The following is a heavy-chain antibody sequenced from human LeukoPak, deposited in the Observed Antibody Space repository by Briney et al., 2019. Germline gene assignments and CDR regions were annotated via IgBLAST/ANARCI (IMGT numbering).Heavy chain of an antibody. Sequence: GGSLRLSCAASGFTVSDYSMAWVRQAPGKGLEWVADIKRDGSEINYVDSVKGRFTISRDNAKNSVFLQMDSLRAEDTAFYYCVRSSVAGRFDNWGQGTLVTVSS. CDR2: IKRDGSEI. V-gene: IGHV3-7*01. CDR1: GFTVSDYS. J-gene: IGHJ4*02. D-gene: IGHD6-19*01. CDR3: VRSSVAGRFDN.